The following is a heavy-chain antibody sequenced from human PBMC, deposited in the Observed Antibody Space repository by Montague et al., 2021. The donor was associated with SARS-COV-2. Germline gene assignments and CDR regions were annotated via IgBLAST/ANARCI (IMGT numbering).Heavy chain of an antibody. V-gene: IGHV3-53*01. CDR2: IYSGGST. J-gene: IGHJ6*02. CDR1: GFTVSSNY. Sequence: SLRLSCAASGFTVSSNYMSWVRQAPGKGLEWVSVIYSGGSTYYADSVKGRFTISSDNSKNTLYLQMNSLRAEDTAVYYCARELHPTESYHYGVDVWGQGTTVTVSS. CDR3: ARELHPTESYHYGVDV.